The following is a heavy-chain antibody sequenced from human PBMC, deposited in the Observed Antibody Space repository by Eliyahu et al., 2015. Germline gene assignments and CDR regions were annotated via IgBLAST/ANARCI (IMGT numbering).Heavy chain of an antibody. CDR1: GFXFSSYA. CDR3: AKSRPAAGD. J-gene: IGHJ4*02. Sequence: EVQLLXSGGGLVQPGGSLRXSXXASGFXFSSYAMXWVXQAPGKGLEWVXAISGSGGSTYYADSVKGRFTISRDNSKNTLYLQMNSLRAEDTAVYYCAKSRPAAGDWGQGTLVTVSS. D-gene: IGHD6-13*01. V-gene: IGHV3-23*01. CDR2: ISGSGGST.